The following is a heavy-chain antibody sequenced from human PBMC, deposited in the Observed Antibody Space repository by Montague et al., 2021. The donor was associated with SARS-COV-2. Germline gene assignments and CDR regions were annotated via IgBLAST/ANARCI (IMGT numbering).Heavy chain of an antibody. V-gene: IGHV4-34*01. CDR1: GGSFSGYY. D-gene: IGHD3-9*01. CDR2: MYYSGST. Sequence: SETLSLTCAVYGGSFSGYYWGWIRQPPGKGLEWIGSMYYSGSTYYNPSLKSRVTISVDTSKNQFSLKLSSVTAADTAVYYCARAHATYYNILTGYYDVFHLTSFFDPWGQGTLVTVSS. CDR3: ARAHATYYNILTGYYDVFHLTSFFDP. J-gene: IGHJ5*02.